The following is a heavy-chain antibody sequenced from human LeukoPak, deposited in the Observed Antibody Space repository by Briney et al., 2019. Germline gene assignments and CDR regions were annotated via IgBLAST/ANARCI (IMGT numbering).Heavy chain of an antibody. V-gene: IGHV4-39*01. J-gene: IGHJ3*02. CDR3: ARQLGIFSGFDI. D-gene: IGHD1-26*01. CDR1: GGSISSTNKY. CDR2: IFYTGSD. Sequence: SETLSLTCSVSGGSISSTNKYWGWIRQPPGERLEWIGSIFYTGSDYYKPSLKSRGTISVDTSKNQFSLKLSSVTAADTAAYYCARQLGIFSGFDIWGRGTMVTVSS.